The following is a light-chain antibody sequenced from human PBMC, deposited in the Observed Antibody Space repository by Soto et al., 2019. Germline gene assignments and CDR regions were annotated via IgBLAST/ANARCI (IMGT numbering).Light chain of an antibody. CDR2: DAS. Sequence: PGERATLSCRATRSVNNFVAWYQQKPGQAPSLLISDASNRATGIPDRFSGSGSGTDFTLTINSLQSEDCATYYCQQYHTWPVTFGGGTKVDIK. J-gene: IGKJ4*01. V-gene: IGKV3D-15*01. CDR3: QQYHTWPVT. CDR1: RSVNNF.